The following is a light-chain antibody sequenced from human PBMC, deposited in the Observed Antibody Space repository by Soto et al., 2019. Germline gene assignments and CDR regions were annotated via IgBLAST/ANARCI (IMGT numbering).Light chain of an antibody. Sequence: DIQMTQSPSSLSASVGDRVTITCRASQGGSNFLAGYQQKPGKVPKLMISAASTLQSGVPARFSSSGSGTNFTITMTSVQHEDAATYYCQKYNSVITFDQGTRMEIK. CDR2: AAS. CDR3: QKYNSVIT. CDR1: QGGSNF. J-gene: IGKJ5*01. V-gene: IGKV1-27*01.